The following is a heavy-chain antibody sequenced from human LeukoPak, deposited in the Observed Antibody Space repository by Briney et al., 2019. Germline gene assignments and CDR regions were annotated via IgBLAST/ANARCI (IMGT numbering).Heavy chain of an antibody. J-gene: IGHJ4*02. CDR1: GSTFSSYS. CDR3: ARDLSSSLPLS. D-gene: IGHD6-13*01. CDR2: ISSSSSYI. Sequence: GWSLRLSSAASGSTFSSYSMNWVRQAPGKGLEWVSSISSSSSYIYYADSVKGRFTISRDNAKNSLYLQMSSLRAEDTAVYYCARDLSSSLPLSWGQGALVTVSS. V-gene: IGHV3-21*01.